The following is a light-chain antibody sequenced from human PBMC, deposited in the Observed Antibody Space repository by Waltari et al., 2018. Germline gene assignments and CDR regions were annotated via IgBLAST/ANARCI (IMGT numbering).Light chain of an antibody. CDR1: QSLTSNY. Sequence: EILLTQSPGTLSLSPGERATVSCRASQSLTSNYLAWYQQKLGQAPRLLIFGTSSRATDIPDRFSCSGSGTDFTLTISRLEADDFAVYYCQQYDSSPLTFGGGTKVEIK. J-gene: IGKJ4*01. CDR3: QQYDSSPLT. CDR2: GTS. V-gene: IGKV3-20*01.